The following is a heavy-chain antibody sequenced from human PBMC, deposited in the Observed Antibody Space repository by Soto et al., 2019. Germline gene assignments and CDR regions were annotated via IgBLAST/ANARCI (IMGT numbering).Heavy chain of an antibody. CDR2: INHSGST. D-gene: IGHD3-22*01. CDR3: ARLGGYVSVGYYYLWDS. J-gene: IGHJ4*02. CDR1: DGSMNSDSSY. V-gene: IGHV4-39*01. Sequence: SETLSLTCRVSDGSMNSDSSYWGWIRQPPGKGLEWIGVINHSGSTYHNLSLKGRVTMSVDASRNQFSLKLTSMTAADTAVYYCARLGGYVSVGYYYLWDSWGQGTLVTSPQ.